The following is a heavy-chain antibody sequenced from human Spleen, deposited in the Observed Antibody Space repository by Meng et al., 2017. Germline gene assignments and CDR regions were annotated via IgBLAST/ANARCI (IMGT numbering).Heavy chain of an antibody. CDR3: VRSSGWVRTGFDP. V-gene: IGHV4-34*01. J-gene: IGHJ5*02. CDR2: IPHRGSS. Sequence: QVQLQQWGAGLLKPSETLSLTCAVSGGSFNNYFWTWIRQPPGQGLEWIGEIPHRGSSAYNPSLKSRVSMSIDKSKNQFSLKLTSVTAADTAVYYCVRSSGWVRTGFDPWGQGTLVTVSS. CDR1: GGSFNNYF. D-gene: IGHD6-19*01.